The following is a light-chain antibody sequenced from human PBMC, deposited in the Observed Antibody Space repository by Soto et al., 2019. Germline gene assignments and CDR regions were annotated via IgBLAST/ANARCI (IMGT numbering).Light chain of an antibody. J-gene: IGLJ2*01. CDR2: DNT. Sequence: QSVLTQPPSVSGAPGQRVTISCTGSSSNIGAGYDVHWYQQLPRRAPKLLIYDNTNRPSGVPDRFSGSKSGTSASLAITGLQADDEADYYCQSYDSSLRGSVFGGGTKLTVL. CDR1: SSNIGAGYD. CDR3: QSYDSSLRGSV. V-gene: IGLV1-40*01.